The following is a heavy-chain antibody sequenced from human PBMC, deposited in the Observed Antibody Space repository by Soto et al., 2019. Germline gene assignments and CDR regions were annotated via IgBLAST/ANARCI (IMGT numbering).Heavy chain of an antibody. CDR2: IYPGDSDT. V-gene: IGHV5-51*01. CDR3: ARSFIYASTSHPHY. J-gene: IGHJ1*01. Sequence: GESLKISCKGSGYSFTSYWVAWVRQMPGKGLEWMGIIYPGDSDTRYSPSFQGQVTISADKSISTAYLQWRSVEASDSAIYYCARSFIYASTSHPHYWGQGTLVTVSS. D-gene: IGHD6-6*01. CDR1: GYSFTSYW.